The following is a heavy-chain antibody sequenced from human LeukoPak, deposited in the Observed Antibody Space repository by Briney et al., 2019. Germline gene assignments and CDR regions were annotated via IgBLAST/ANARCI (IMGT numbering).Heavy chain of an antibody. J-gene: IGHJ4*02. V-gene: IGHV3-9*01. CDR2: INWNSGSI. CDR3: AKGGRATVVTIDY. Sequence: GGSLRLSCAASGFTFDDYAMHWVRQAPGKGLEWVSGINWNSGSIGYADSVKGRFTISRDNAKNSLYLQMNSLRAEDTALYYCAKGGRATVVTIDYWGQGTLVTVSS. D-gene: IGHD4-23*01. CDR1: GFTFDDYA.